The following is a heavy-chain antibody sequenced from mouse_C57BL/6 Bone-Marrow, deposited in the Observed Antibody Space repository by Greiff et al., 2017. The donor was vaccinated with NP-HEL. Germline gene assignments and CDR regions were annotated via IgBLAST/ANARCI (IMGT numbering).Heavy chain of an antibody. D-gene: IGHD1-1*01. Sequence: DVMLVESGGGLVKPGGSLKLSCAASGFTFSSYAMSWVRQTPEKRLEWVATISDGGSYTYYPDNVKGRFTISRDNAKNNLYLQMSHLKSEDTAMYYCARDKGLYGMKDCDVWGTGTTVTVSS. CDR2: ISDGGSYT. V-gene: IGHV5-4*01. J-gene: IGHJ1*03. CDR3: ARDKGLYGMKDCDV. CDR1: GFTFSSYA.